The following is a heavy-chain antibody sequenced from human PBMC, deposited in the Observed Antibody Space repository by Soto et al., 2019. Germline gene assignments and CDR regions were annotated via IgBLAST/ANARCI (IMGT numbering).Heavy chain of an antibody. CDR2: ISSSGGLI. Sequence: PGGSLRLSCAASGFTFSDYYMTWIRQAPGKGLEWVSYISSSGGLIYYADSVKGRFTISRDNARKSLYLQMRSLRAEDSAVYYWARDRYDFWSGSDHYGLDVWGQGTTVTVSS. D-gene: IGHD3-3*01. CDR1: GFTFSDYY. V-gene: IGHV3-11*01. CDR3: ARDRYDFWSGSDHYGLDV. J-gene: IGHJ6*02.